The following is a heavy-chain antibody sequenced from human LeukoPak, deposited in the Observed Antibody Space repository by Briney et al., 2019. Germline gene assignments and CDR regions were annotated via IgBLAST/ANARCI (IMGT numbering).Heavy chain of an antibody. CDR2: IYYSGST. J-gene: IGHJ4*02. D-gene: IGHD3-22*01. CDR1: GGSISSSSYY. Sequence: SETLSLTCTVSGGSISSSSYYWGWIRQPPGKGLEWIGSIYYSGSTYYNPSLKSRVTISVDTSKNQFSLKLSSVTAADTAVYYCAREPPLNYYDSSGYHDYWGQGTLVTVSS. CDR3: AREPPLNYYDSSGYHDY. V-gene: IGHV4-39*07.